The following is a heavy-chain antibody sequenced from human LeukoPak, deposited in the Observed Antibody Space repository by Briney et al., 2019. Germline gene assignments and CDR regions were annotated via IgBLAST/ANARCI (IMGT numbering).Heavy chain of an antibody. J-gene: IGHJ4*02. CDR3: ATDPYSGGRLGEFDF. V-gene: IGHV1-24*01. CDR2: YDPEDGET. Sequence: ASVKVSCKVSGYTLSELSIHWVRQAPGKELEWMGGYDPEDGETFSAQKFQGRVTMTEDTSTDTAHMELSSLRSEDTAVYYCATDPYSGGRLGEFDFWGQGTLVTGSP. CDR1: GYTLSELS. D-gene: IGHD1-26*01.